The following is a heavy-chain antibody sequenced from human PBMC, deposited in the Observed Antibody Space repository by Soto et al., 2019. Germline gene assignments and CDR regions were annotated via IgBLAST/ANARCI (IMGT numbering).Heavy chain of an antibody. CDR2: IKPDGSGK. D-gene: IGHD5-12*01. J-gene: IGHJ3*02. V-gene: IGHV3-7*01. CDR1: GFTFSRSW. CDR3: ARDSGYDAFDI. Sequence: GGSLRLSCAASGFTFSRSWMAWVCQAPGKGLEWVANIKPDGSGKYYVDSVKGRFTISRDNAKNSLYLQMNSLRAEDTAVYYCARDSGYDAFDIWGQGTLVTVSS.